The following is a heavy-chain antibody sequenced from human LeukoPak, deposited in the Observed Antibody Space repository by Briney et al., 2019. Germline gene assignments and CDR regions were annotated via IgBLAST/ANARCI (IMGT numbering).Heavy chain of an antibody. CDR3: ARDPYSGNYGNYYYYYMDV. D-gene: IGHD1-26*01. J-gene: IGHJ6*03. CDR1: GFTVSSNY. V-gene: IGHV3-21*01. CDR2: ITSSGTYI. Sequence: PGGSLRLSCAASGFTVSSNYMSWVRQAPGKGLEWVSSITSSGTYIFYADSVKGRFTISRDNAKNSLYLQMNSLGPEDTAVYYCARDPYSGNYGNYYYYYMDVWGKGTTVTISS.